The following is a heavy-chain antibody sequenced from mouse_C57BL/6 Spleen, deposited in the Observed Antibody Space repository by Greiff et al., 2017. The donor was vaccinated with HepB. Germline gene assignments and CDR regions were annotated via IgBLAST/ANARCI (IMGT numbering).Heavy chain of an antibody. CDR3: ARGRIYYYGSGGYFDV. V-gene: IGHV1-9*01. CDR1: GYTFTGYW. CDR2: ILPGSGST. Sequence: VQLQQSGAELMKPGASVKLSCKATGYTFTGYWIEWVKQRPGHGLEWIGEILPGSGSTNYNEKFKGKATFTVDTSSNTAYMQLSSLTTEDSAIYYCARGRIYYYGSGGYFDVWGTGTTVTVSS. D-gene: IGHD1-1*01. J-gene: IGHJ1*03.